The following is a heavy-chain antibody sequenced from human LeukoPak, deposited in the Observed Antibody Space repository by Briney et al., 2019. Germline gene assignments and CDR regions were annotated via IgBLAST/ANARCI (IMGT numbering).Heavy chain of an antibody. V-gene: IGHV5-51*01. D-gene: IGHD6-13*01. J-gene: IGHJ4*02. CDR1: GYSFSSYW. Sequence: GESLKISCKGSGYSFSSYWIGWVRQMPGKGLEWVGIIYPGDSDTRYSPSFQGQVTISADKSISTAHLQWSSLKASDTAIYYCARRVFSSSWYYFDFWGQGTLVSVSS. CDR2: IYPGDSDT. CDR3: ARRVFSSSWYYFDF.